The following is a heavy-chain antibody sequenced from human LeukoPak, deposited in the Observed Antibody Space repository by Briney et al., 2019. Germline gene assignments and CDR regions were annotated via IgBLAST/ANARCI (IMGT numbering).Heavy chain of an antibody. V-gene: IGHV3-7*01. J-gene: IGHJ4*02. Sequence: GGSLRLSCAASGFTFTNYWMSWVRQAPGKGLELVANVKQDRSEKYYVDSVKGRFTISRDNAKNSLYLQMNSLRAEDTAVYYCARLREIPVFGVVTKSTSYFDYWGQGTLVTVSS. CDR3: ARLREIPVFGVVTKSTSYFDY. CDR1: GFTFTNYW. CDR2: VKQDRSEK. D-gene: IGHD3-3*01.